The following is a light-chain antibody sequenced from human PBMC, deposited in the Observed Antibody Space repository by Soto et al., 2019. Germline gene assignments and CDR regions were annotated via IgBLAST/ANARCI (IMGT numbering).Light chain of an antibody. CDR1: QDISNY. Sequence: DIQMTQSPSSLSASVGDRVTITCRASQDISNYLAWYQQKPGKVPKLLIYAASTLQSGVPSRFSGSGSGTDXTXTISSLQPEDFATYYCQKYNSAPWTFGQGTKVEIK. J-gene: IGKJ1*01. V-gene: IGKV1-27*01. CDR3: QKYNSAPWT. CDR2: AAS.